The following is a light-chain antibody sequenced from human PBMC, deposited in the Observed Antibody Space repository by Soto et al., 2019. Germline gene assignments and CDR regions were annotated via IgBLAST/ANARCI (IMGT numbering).Light chain of an antibody. CDR3: SSYTTSSTYV. V-gene: IGLV2-14*03. CDR1: SSDVGGFNY. CDR2: DVS. Sequence: QSVLTQPASVSGSPGQSLAISCTGTSSDVGGFNYVSWYQQHPGKAPKFMIYDVSSRPSGVSDRFSGSKSGNTASLTISGLQAEDEADYYCSSYTTSSTYVFGTGTKVTVL. J-gene: IGLJ1*01.